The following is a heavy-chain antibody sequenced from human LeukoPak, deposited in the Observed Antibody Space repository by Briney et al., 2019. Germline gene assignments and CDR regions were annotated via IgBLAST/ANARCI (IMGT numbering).Heavy chain of an antibody. Sequence: GGSLRLTCAGSGITFNNHWTNWVRQAPGKGLEWVSSISSSSSYIYYADSVKGRFTISRDNAKNSLYLQMNSLRAEDTAVYYCARVSDSYGSWIPDYWGQGTLVTVSS. J-gene: IGHJ4*02. CDR2: ISSSSSYI. CDR1: GITFNNHW. D-gene: IGHD5-18*01. CDR3: ARVSDSYGSWIPDY. V-gene: IGHV3-21*01.